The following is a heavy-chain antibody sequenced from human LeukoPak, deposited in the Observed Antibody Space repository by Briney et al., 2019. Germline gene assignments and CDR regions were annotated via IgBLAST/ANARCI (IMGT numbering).Heavy chain of an antibody. V-gene: IGHV5-51*01. CDR2: IYPGDSDT. CDR1: GYSFTSYW. D-gene: IGHD3-10*01. CDR3: ARLSGSRLGYYGSGSYYPPLYYYGMDV. Sequence: GESLKISCKGSGYSFTSYWIGWVRQMPGKGLEWMGIIYPGDSDTRYSPSFQGQVTISADKSISTAYLQWSSLKASDTAMYYCARLSGSRLGYYGSGSYYPPLYYYGMDVWGRGTTVTVSS. J-gene: IGHJ6*02.